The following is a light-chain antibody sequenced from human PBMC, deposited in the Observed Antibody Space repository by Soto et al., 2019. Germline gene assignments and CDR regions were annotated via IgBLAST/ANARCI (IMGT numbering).Light chain of an antibody. Sequence: DIVMTQSPLSLPVTPGEPASISCRSSQSLLFSNAYHYLDWYLQKPGQSPQLLISLGSNRAPGVPERFSGSGSGTDFTLKISRVEAEDVGVYYCMQGVQTPFTFGPGTKVDIK. J-gene: IGKJ3*01. CDR3: MQGVQTPFT. V-gene: IGKV2-28*01. CDR2: LGS. CDR1: QSLLFSNAYHY.